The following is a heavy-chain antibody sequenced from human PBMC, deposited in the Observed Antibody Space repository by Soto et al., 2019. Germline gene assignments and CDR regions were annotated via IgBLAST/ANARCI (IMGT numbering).Heavy chain of an antibody. CDR1: GFIFSNYA. J-gene: IGHJ4*02. V-gene: IGHV3-23*01. Sequence: GSLRLSCAASGFIFSNYAMSWVRQAPGRGLEWVSAISGSGATTYYPDSVKGRFTISRDNSKNTLYLQMNNLRADDTAVYYCTKGGIPRRYNIPKVDFDYWGQGSLVTVSS. CDR2: ISGSGATT. D-gene: IGHD1-1*01. CDR3: TKGGIPRRYNIPKVDFDY.